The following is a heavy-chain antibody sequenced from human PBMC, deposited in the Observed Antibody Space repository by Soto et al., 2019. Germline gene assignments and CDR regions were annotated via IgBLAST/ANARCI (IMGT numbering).Heavy chain of an antibody. CDR1: GGSISSYY. J-gene: IGHJ6*02. CDR3: ARVVTMVRGVNLSGMDV. Sequence: SETLSLTCTVSGGSISSYYWSWIRQPPGKGLEWIGYIYYSGSTNYNPSLKSRVTISVDTSKNQFSLKLSSVTAADTAAYYCARVVTMVRGVNLSGMDVWGQGTTVTVSS. D-gene: IGHD3-10*01. CDR2: IYYSGST. V-gene: IGHV4-59*01.